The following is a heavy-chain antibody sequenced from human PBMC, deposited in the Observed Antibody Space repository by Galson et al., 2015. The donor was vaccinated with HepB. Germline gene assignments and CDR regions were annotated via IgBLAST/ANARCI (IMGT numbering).Heavy chain of an antibody. Sequence: SVKVSCKASGYTFTGYYMHWVRQAPGQGLEWMGWINPNSGGTNYAQKFQGWVTMTRDTSISTAYMELSRLRSDDTAVYYCARTSTTVTTPWYYYGMDVWGQGTTVTVSS. CDR3: ARTSTTVTTPWYYYGMDV. V-gene: IGHV1-2*04. J-gene: IGHJ6*02. D-gene: IGHD4-17*01. CDR1: GYTFTGYY. CDR2: INPNSGGT.